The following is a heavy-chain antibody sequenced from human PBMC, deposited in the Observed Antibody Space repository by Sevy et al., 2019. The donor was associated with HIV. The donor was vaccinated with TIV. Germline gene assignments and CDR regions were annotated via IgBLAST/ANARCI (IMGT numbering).Heavy chain of an antibody. CDR2: IIPVFGSA. Sequence: ASVKVSCKASGDTFGNYAIAWVRQSPGQGLEWMGGIIPVFGSANSAQKFQDRVTITADVSTSTAYMELRSLRSEVTAVYYCARSNPDGYNYSYYYGMDVWGQGTTVTVSS. CDR1: GDTFGNYA. V-gene: IGHV1-69*13. CDR3: ARSNPDGYNYSYYYGMDV. J-gene: IGHJ6*02. D-gene: IGHD1-1*01.